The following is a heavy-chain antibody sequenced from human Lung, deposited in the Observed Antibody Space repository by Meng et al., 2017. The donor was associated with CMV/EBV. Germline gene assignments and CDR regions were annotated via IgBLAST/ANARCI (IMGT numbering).Heavy chain of an antibody. CDR3: AREGVGVSMGAMDV. Sequence: ASVKVSCKASGYTFTSYDINWLRQATGQGLEGMGWMNPNNGNTGYAQKFQGRVTITRNSSINKAYMELSSLRSEDTAVYYCAREGVGVSMGAMDVWGQGTTVTVSS. V-gene: IGHV1-8*03. CDR1: GYTFTSYD. CDR2: MNPNNGNT. D-gene: IGHD2/OR15-2a*01. J-gene: IGHJ6*02.